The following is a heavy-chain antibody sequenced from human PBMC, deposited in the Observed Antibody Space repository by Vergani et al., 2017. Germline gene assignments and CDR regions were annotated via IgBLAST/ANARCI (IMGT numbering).Heavy chain of an antibody. CDR3: ARDGGEYDKDALDV. Sequence: QVQLQESGPGLVKSSETLSLTCSVSFDSIRNLYCNWIRQPPGKGLEWIGSIHYSENTNYNPSLKTRVTISVDTSKNQFSLTLTSVTAADTAVYYCARDGGEYDKDALDVWAQGTKVTVTS. J-gene: IGHJ3*01. CDR2: IHYSENT. V-gene: IGHV4-59*11. CDR1: FDSIRNLY. D-gene: IGHD2-21*01.